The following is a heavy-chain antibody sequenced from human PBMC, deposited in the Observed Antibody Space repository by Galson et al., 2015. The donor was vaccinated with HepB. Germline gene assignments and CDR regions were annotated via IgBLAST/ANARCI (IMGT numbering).Heavy chain of an antibody. CDR2: IKQDGSEK. V-gene: IGHV3-7*03. CDR3: ARAPGWEFNDAFDI. J-gene: IGHJ3*02. Sequence: SLRLSCAASGFTFSSYWMSWVRQAPGKGLEWVANIKQDGSEKYYVDSVKGRFTISRDNAKNSLYLQMNSLRAEDTAVYYCARAPGWEFNDAFDIWGQGTMVTVSS. D-gene: IGHD1-26*01. CDR1: GFTFSSYW.